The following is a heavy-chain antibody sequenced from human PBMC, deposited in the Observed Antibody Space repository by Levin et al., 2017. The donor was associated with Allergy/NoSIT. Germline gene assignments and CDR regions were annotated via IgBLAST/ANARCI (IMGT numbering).Heavy chain of an antibody. CDR3: ARQGYDYDSSGYYRDYYYGMDV. D-gene: IGHD3-22*01. CDR1: GGSISSGGYY. V-gene: IGHV4-31*03. CDR2: IYYSGST. J-gene: IGHJ6*02. Sequence: SETLSLTCTVSGGSISSGGYYWSWIRQHPGKGLEWIGYIYYSGSTYYNPSLKSRVTISVDTSKNQFSLKLSSVSAADTAVYYCARQGYDYDSSGYYRDYYYGMDVWGQGTTVTVSS.